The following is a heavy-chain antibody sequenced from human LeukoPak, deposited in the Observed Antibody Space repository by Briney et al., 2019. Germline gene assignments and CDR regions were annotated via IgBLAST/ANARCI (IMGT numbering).Heavy chain of an antibody. CDR3: ARFGAYYFDY. Sequence: SETLSLTCTVSGGSVSGYYWSWIRQPPGKGLEWIGYIYYSGTTNYNPSLKSRVTMSVDTSKNQFSLKVSSVTAADTAVYYCARFGAYYFDYWGQGTLATVSS. CDR2: IYYSGTT. V-gene: IGHV4-59*02. J-gene: IGHJ4*02. CDR1: GGSVSGYY. D-gene: IGHD3-10*01.